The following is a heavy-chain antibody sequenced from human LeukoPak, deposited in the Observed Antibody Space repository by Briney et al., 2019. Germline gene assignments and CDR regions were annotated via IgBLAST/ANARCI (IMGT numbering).Heavy chain of an antibody. CDR2: IYTSGST. D-gene: IGHD6-13*01. Sequence: SETLSLTCTVSGGSISSGSYYWSWIRQPAGKGLEWIGRIYTSGSTNYNPSLKGRVTISVDTSKNQFSLKLSSVTAADTAVYYCARGGYSSRVDYWGQGTLVNVSS. V-gene: IGHV4-61*02. CDR1: GGSISSGSYY. CDR3: ARGGYSSRVDY. J-gene: IGHJ4*02.